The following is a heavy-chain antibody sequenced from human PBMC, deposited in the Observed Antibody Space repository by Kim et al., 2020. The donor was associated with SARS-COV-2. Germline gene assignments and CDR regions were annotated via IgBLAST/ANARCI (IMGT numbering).Heavy chain of an antibody. CDR1: GGSISSGGYY. V-gene: IGHV4-31*03. Sequence: SETLSLTCTVSGGSISSGGYYWSWIRQHPGKGLEWIGYIYYSGSTYYNPSLKSRVTISVDTSKNQFSLKLSSVTAADTAVYYCAREHTYYDILTGYYNGYYFDYWGQGTLVTVSS. J-gene: IGHJ4*02. CDR2: IYYSGST. D-gene: IGHD3-9*01. CDR3: AREHTYYDILTGYYNGYYFDY.